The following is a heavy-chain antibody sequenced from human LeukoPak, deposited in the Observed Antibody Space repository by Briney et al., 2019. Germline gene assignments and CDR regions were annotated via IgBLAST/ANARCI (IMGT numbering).Heavy chain of an antibody. J-gene: IGHJ6*03. D-gene: IGHD3-9*01. CDR2: IMPLFNTP. CDR3: ATVDRYHFFMDV. CDR1: GDTFRSYV. Sequence: SVKVSCKASGDTFRSYVITWVRQAPGQGLEWMGGIMPLFNTPNYAQKFQGRFTITTDESTHTSYMELRGLRSEDTAVYYCATVDRYHFFMDVWGKGTTVTVSS. V-gene: IGHV1-69*05.